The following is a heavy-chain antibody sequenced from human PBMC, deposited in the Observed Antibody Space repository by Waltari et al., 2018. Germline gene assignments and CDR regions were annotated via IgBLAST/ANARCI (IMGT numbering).Heavy chain of an antibody. J-gene: IGHJ4*02. CDR3: ARSLHIFRAAAGMFDY. CDR1: DGSISSGNYY. CDR2: IYYSGSN. D-gene: IGHD6-13*01. Sequence: QLQLQESGPGLVKPSETLSLTCTVSDGSISSGNYYWGWIRQSPGKGLEWIGSIYYSGSNCDNPSLKGRVTIYVDTPKHQFSLKLGSVTAADTAVYYCARSLHIFRAAAGMFDYWGQGSLVIVSS. V-gene: IGHV4-39*01.